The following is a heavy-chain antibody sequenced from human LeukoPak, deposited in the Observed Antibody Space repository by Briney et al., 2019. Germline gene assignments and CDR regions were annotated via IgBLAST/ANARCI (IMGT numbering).Heavy chain of an antibody. CDR1: GYTFTSYY. CDR2: INPSGGST. Sequence: GASVKVSCKASGYTFTSYYMHWVRQAPGQGLEWMGIINPSGGSTSYAQKFQGRVTMTRDTSTSTVYMELSSLRSEDTAVYYCAREPPPPIVVVITTGGFDYWGQGTLVTVSS. CDR3: AREPPPPIVVVITTGGFDY. V-gene: IGHV1-46*01. J-gene: IGHJ4*02. D-gene: IGHD3-22*01.